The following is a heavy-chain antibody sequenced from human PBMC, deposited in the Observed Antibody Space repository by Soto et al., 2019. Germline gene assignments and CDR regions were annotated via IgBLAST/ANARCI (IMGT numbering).Heavy chain of an antibody. CDR1: GGSISSGGYS. CDR3: ARITDSIDAFDI. D-gene: IGHD3-22*01. J-gene: IGHJ3*02. Sequence: SETLSLTCAVSGGSISSGGYSWSWIRQPPGKGLEWIGYIYHSGSTYYNPSLKSRVTISVDRSKNQFSLKLSSVTAADTAVYYCARITDSIDAFDIWGQGKMVTVSS. CDR2: IYHSGST. V-gene: IGHV4-30-2*01.